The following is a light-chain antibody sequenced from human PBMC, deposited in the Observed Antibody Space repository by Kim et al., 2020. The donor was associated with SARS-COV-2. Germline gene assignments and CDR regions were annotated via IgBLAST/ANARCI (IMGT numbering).Light chain of an antibody. CDR1: TLRSSF. J-gene: IGLJ2*01. CDR3: NSRDSSGDHWV. CDR2: DKS. Sequence: SSELTQDPAVSVALGQTVRITFQGDTLRSSFASWYQQRPGQAPILVMYDKSNRPSGIPGRFSATSSGNTASLIITGAQAEDEADYYCNSRDSSGDHWVFG. V-gene: IGLV3-19*01.